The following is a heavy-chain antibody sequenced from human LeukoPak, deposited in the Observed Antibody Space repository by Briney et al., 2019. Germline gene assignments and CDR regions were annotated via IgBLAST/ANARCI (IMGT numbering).Heavy chain of an antibody. CDR1: GYSFTSYW. J-gene: IGHJ3*02. CDR2: IYPGDSDT. CDR3: ARHKRIAAAGSRAFDI. Sequence: GESLKISCKGSGYSFTSYWIGWVRQMPGKGLEWMGIIYPGDSDTRYSPSFQGQVTISADKSISTAYLQWSSLKASDTAMYYCARHKRIAAAGSRAFDIWGQGTMVTVSS. V-gene: IGHV5-51*01. D-gene: IGHD6-13*01.